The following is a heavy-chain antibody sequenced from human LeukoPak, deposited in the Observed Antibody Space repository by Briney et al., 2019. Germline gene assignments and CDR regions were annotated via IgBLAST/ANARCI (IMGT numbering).Heavy chain of an antibody. CDR1: GDSISSGSYY. Sequence: SQTLSLTCTASGDSISSGSYYWSWIRQPAGKGLEWIGRVHTSGSTEYNPALKSRVTISVDRAKNEFSLKLSSVTATDAAMYYCSRGNHYVDFDIWGQGTMVTVSS. J-gene: IGHJ3*02. D-gene: IGHD3-22*01. V-gene: IGHV4-61*02. CDR2: VHTSGST. CDR3: SRGNHYVDFDI.